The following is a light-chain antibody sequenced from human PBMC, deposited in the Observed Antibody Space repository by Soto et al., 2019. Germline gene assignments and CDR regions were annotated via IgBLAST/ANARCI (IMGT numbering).Light chain of an antibody. J-gene: IGKJ1*01. CDR1: QSIGRW. CDR2: DAS. Sequence: DIQMSQSPSTLSASIGDRVTITCRASQSIGRWLAWYQQKPGKAPKLLIYDASSLESGVPSRFSGSGSGTEFTLTISSLQPDDFATYYCQQYNSYWKFGQGTKVDIK. V-gene: IGKV1-5*01. CDR3: QQYNSYWK.